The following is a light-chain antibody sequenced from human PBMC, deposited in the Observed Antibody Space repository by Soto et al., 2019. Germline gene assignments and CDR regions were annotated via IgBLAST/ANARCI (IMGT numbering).Light chain of an antibody. V-gene: IGLV2-11*01. CDR1: SSDVGRYNY. CDR2: DVS. CDR3: CSFGGSYTGV. J-gene: IGLJ1*01. Sequence: QLVLTQPRSVSGSPGQSVSISCTGTSSDVGRYNYVSWYQQHPGKAPKLMIYDVSERPSGVPDRFSGSKSGNTASLTITGLQGEDEADYYCCSFGGSYTGVFGTGTKLTVL.